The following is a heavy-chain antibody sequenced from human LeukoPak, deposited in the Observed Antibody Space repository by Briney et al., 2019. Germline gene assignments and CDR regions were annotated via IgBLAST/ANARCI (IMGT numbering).Heavy chain of an antibody. J-gene: IGHJ4*02. CDR3: AKGYDYYDSSGPFDY. V-gene: IGHV3-43*02. D-gene: IGHD3-22*01. CDR2: ISGDGGST. CDR1: GFTFSNAW. Sequence: GGSLRLTCASCGFTFSNAWMSWVRQAPGKGLEWVSLISGDGGSTYYADSVKGRFTISRDNSKNSLYLQMNSLRTEDTALYYCAKGYDYYDSSGPFDYWGQGTLVTVSS.